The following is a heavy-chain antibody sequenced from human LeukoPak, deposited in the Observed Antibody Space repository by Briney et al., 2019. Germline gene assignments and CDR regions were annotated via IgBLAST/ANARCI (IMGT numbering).Heavy chain of an antibody. J-gene: IGHJ4*02. V-gene: IGHV4-59*02. CDR3: ARGLYYSDSGRRKTQNFDY. CDR2: IHYTVST. Sequence: SETLSLTSTVFVGSASSNYWSSIPQPPWKGLERIRNIHYTVSTNYNPSLKSRVTISLDTSTKQFSLKMSSVTAAATAVCYCARGLYYSDSGRRKTQNFDYWGQGTLVTVSS. CDR1: VGSASSNY. D-gene: IGHD3-22*01.